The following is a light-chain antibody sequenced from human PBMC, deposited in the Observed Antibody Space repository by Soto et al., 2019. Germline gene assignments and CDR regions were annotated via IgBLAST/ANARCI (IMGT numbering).Light chain of an antibody. Sequence: EIVLTQSPGTLSWSPGERATLSCRASQSVSSSYLAWYQQKPGQAPRLLIYDASSRATGIPDRFSGSGSGTDFTLTISRLEPEDFAVYSCQQYGGSPPTFGQGTKVEIK. CDR2: DAS. CDR3: QQYGGSPPT. J-gene: IGKJ1*01. V-gene: IGKV3-20*01. CDR1: QSVSSSY.